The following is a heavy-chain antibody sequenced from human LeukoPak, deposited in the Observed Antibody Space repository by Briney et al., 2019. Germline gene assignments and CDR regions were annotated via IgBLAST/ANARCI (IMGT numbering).Heavy chain of an antibody. CDR2: IDYSGST. Sequence: SETLSLTCTVSGGSISSYYWSWIRQPPGKGLEWTGYIDYSGSTNYNPSLKSRVTISVDTSKNQFSLKLSSVTAADTAVYYCARVAGMPAEYFQHWGQGTLVTVSS. V-gene: IGHV4-59*01. J-gene: IGHJ1*01. CDR1: GGSISSYY. D-gene: IGHD2-2*01. CDR3: ARVAGMPAEYFQH.